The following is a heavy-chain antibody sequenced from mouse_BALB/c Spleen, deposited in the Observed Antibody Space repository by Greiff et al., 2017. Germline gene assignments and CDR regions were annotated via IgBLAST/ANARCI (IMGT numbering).Heavy chain of an antibody. Sequence: EVQLVESGGGLVQPGGSLKLSCAASGFTFSSYGMSWVRQTPDKRLELVATINSNGGSTYYPDSVKGRFTISRDNAKNTLYLQMSSLKSEDTAMYYCARDWGYGNYAYWGQGTLVTVSA. CDR2: INSNGGST. CDR3: ARDWGYGNYAY. V-gene: IGHV5-6-3*01. CDR1: GFTFSSYG. J-gene: IGHJ3*01. D-gene: IGHD2-1*01.